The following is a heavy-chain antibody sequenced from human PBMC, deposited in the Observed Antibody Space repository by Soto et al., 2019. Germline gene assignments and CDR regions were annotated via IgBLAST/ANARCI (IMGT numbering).Heavy chain of an antibody. CDR3: ARSGYSSSWYASDFDY. D-gene: IGHD6-13*01. Sequence: PGGSLRLSCAASGFTFSSYWMSWVRQAPGKGLEWVANIKQDGSEKYYVDSVKGRFTISRDNAKNSLYLQMNSLRAEDTAVYYCARSGYSSSWYASDFDYWGQGTLVNVSS. CDR2: IKQDGSEK. V-gene: IGHV3-7*03. CDR1: GFTFSSYW. J-gene: IGHJ4*02.